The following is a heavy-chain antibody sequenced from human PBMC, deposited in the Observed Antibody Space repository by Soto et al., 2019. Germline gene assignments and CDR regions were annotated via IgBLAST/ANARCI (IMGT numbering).Heavy chain of an antibody. CDR2: INPNGGIT. V-gene: IGHV1-46*01. CDR3: ATSVNSAMAFDY. CDR1: GYTFTHYY. J-gene: IGHJ4*02. Sequence: QVQLVQSGAEVKKPGASVRVSCKASGYTFTHYYIHWVRQAPGQGLEWMGIINPNGGITTYAQKFRAGCSMTRDTSTNTVSRELSSLRSEGSAVYYCATSVNSAMAFDYWGQGTLVPVSS. D-gene: IGHD5-18*01.